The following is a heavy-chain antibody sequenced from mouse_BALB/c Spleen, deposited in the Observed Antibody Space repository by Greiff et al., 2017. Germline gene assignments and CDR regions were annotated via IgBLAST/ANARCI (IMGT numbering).Heavy chain of an antibody. CDR3: ARGGYYGDYYAMDY. D-gene: IGHD1-1*01. V-gene: IGHV2-6-7*01. J-gene: IGHJ4*01. Sequence: VMLVESGPGLVAPSQSLSITCTVSGFSLTGYGVNWVRQPPGKGLEWLGMIWGDGSTDYNSALKSRLSISKDNSKSQVFLKMNSLQTDDTARYYCARGGYYGDYYAMDYWGQGTSVTVSS. CDR2: IWGDGST. CDR1: GFSLTGYG.